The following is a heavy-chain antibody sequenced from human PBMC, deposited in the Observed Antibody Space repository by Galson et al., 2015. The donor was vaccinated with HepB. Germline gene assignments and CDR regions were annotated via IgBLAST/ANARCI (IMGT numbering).Heavy chain of an antibody. CDR3: ARGQFEYSSSRDMDV. CDR1: GFTFSNAW. J-gene: IGHJ6*02. CDR2: IKSKTDGGTT. V-gene: IGHV3-15*01. D-gene: IGHD6-6*01. Sequence: SLRLSCAASGFTFSNAWMSWVRQAPGKELEWVGRIKSKTDGGTTDYAAPVKGRFTISRDDSKNTLYLQMNSLRAEDPAVYYCARGQFEYSSSRDMDVWGQGTTVTVSS.